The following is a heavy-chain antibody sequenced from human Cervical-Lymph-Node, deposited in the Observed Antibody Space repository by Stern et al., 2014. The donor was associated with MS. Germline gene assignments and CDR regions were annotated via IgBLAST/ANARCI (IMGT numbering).Heavy chain of an antibody. CDR3: AKDLGRGVVVVPLYGLDV. Sequence: VQLVESGGGLVQPGGSLRLSCAASGFNFSTYAFSWVRQAPGKGLAWVSSISGSGIYTYYADSVKGLFTISRDNSKSMLYLEMQSLRAEDTAVYHCAKDLGRGVVVVPLYGLDVWGQGTTVTVSS. CDR1: GFNFSTYA. D-gene: IGHD2-2*01. CDR2: ISGSGIYT. V-gene: IGHV3-23*04. J-gene: IGHJ6*02.